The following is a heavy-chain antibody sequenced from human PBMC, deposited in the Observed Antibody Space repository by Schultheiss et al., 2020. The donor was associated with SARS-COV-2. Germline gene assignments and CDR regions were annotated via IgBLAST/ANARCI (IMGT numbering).Heavy chain of an antibody. CDR1: GGSINSYY. D-gene: IGHD2-15*01. CDR2: IYYSGST. Sequence: SETLSLTCTVSGGSINSYYWSWIRQPPGKGLEWIGYIYYSGSTNYNPSLKSRVTMSVDTSKNQFSLKLSSVTAADTAVYYCARVLYCGGSCQFDYWGQGTLVTVSS. V-gene: IGHV4-59*12. J-gene: IGHJ4*02. CDR3: ARVLYCGGSCQFDY.